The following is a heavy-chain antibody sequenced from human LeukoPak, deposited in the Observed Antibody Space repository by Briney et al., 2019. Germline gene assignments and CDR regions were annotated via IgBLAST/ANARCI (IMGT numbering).Heavy chain of an antibody. D-gene: IGHD6-13*01. CDR3: ATGYSSSWDVSNYYFDY. CDR1: GYTLTELS. J-gene: IGHJ4*02. V-gene: IGHV1-24*01. CDR2: FDPEDGET. Sequence: ASVKVSCKVSGYTLTELSMHRVRQAPGKGLEWRGGFDPEDGETIYAQKFQGRVTMTEDTSTDTAYMELSSLRSEDTAVYYCATGYSSSWDVSNYYFDYWGQGTLVTVSS.